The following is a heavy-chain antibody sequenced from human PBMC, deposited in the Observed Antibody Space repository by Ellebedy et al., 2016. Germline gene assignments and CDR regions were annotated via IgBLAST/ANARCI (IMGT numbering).Heavy chain of an antibody. CDR3: ARATSGSYSDWFDS. CDR2: MNPNSGNT. CDR1: GYTFSSYD. D-gene: IGHD1-26*01. Sequence: ASVKVSCKTSGYTFSSYDITWVRQATGQGFEWMGWMNPNSGNTDYAQKFYGRVTMTRNTSTSTAYMELSSLKSEDAAVYYCARATSGSYSDWFDSWGQGTLLTVSS. V-gene: IGHV1-8*01. J-gene: IGHJ5*01.